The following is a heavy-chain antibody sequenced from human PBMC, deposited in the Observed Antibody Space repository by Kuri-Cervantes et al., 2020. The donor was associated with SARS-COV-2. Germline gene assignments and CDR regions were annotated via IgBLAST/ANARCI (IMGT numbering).Heavy chain of an antibody. D-gene: IGHD5-18*01. CDR1: GGSISGSF. CDR3: ARLGGYRSGYNWFDP. CDR2: VNHNGGA. J-gene: IGHJ5*02. Sequence: ESLKISCTVSGGSISGSFWSWIRQSPRKGLEWIGEVNHNGGANYNPSLRSRVTISVDTSKTQFSLSLTSVTAADTAVYYCARLGGYRSGYNWFDPWGQGTLVTVSS. V-gene: IGHV4-34*01.